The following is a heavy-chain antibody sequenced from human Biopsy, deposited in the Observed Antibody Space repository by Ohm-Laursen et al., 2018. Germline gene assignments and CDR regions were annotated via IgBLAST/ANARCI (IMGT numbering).Heavy chain of an antibody. J-gene: IGHJ6*02. V-gene: IGHV1-18*01. Sequence: ASVKVSCKASGCPLISYGISWVRQAPGQGLEWMWRINAYNAKTDYAQKVQGRVTMTTDTSTSTAYMEMRSLRSDDTAVYYCARDYQPKIMTMHYYYYGMDVWGLGTTVTVSS. CDR2: INAYNAKT. D-gene: IGHD2-2*01. CDR3: ARDYQPKIMTMHYYYYGMDV. CDR1: GCPLISYG.